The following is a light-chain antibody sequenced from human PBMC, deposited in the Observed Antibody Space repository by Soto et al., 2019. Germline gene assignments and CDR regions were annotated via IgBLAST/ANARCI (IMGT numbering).Light chain of an antibody. CDR1: QNIYSN. CDR3: QQYNNWPPWT. Sequence: IVMTQSPATLSVSPGERATLSCRASQNIYSNVAWYQQRPGQAPRLLIYRASTRATGIPARFSGSGSGTDFTLTISSLQSEDFAVYYCQQYNNWPPWTFGQGTKVDI. V-gene: IGKV3-15*01. CDR2: RAS. J-gene: IGKJ1*01.